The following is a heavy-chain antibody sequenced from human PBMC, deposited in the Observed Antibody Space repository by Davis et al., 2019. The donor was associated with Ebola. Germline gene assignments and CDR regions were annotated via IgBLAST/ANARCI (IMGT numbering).Heavy chain of an antibody. Sequence: GESLKISCAASGFTFRNYAMHWVRQAPGKGLEWVAVIAYDGSTKYYADSVKGQFPISSDSSKNTVYLELNSLRPEETAVYYCARDAVGGGRTGKNLKHWGQGTLVTVSS. J-gene: IGHJ1*01. CDR1: GFTFRNYA. D-gene: IGHD3-10*01. CDR2: IAYDGSTK. CDR3: ARDAVGGGRTGKNLKH. V-gene: IGHV3-30-3*01.